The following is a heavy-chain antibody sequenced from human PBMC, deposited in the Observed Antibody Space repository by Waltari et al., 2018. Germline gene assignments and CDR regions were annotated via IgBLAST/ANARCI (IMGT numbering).Heavy chain of an antibody. V-gene: IGHV3-33*01. Sequence: QVQLVESGGGVVQPGRSLRLSCAASGFTFSSSGMHWVRKAPGKGLEWVEIIWFEGSNKYYEDYVKGRFTISRDNFKNTLYLQMNSLRAEDTAVYYCARGKGGYYYYMDGWGKGTTVTVSS. D-gene: IGHD3-16*01. CDR3: ARGKGGYYYYMDG. CDR1: GFTFSSSG. J-gene: IGHJ6*03. CDR2: IWFEGSNK.